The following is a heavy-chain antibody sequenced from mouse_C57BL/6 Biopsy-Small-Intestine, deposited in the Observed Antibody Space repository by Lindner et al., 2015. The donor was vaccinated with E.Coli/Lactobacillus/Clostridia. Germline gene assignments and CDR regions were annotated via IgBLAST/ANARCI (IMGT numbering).Heavy chain of an antibody. V-gene: IGHV1-39*01. Sequence: EVQLQEFGPELVKPGASVKISCKASGYSFTDYNMNWVKQSNGKSLEWIGVINPNYGTTSYNQKFKGKATLTVDQSSSTAYMRLNSLTSEDSAVYYCAKGYYYGSFYAMGYWGQGTSVTVSS. J-gene: IGHJ4*01. CDR1: GYSFTDYN. CDR2: INPNYGTT. CDR3: AKGYYYGSFYAMGY. D-gene: IGHD1-1*01.